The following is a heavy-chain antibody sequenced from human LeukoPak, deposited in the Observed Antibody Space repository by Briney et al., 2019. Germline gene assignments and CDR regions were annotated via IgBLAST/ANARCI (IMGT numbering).Heavy chain of an antibody. D-gene: IGHD3-9*01. CDR3: AREPSYDILTGYPSDFDY. Sequence: KPSETLSLTCAVYGGSFSGYYWSWIRQPPGKGLEWIGEINHSGSTNYNPSLKSRVTISVDTSKNQFSLKLSSVTAADTAVYYCAREPSYDILTGYPSDFDYWGQGTLVTVSS. CDR1: GGSFSGYY. J-gene: IGHJ4*02. CDR2: INHSGST. V-gene: IGHV4-34*01.